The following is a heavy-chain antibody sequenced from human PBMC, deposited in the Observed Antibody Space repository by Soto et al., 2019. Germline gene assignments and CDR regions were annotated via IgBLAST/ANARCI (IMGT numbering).Heavy chain of an antibody. V-gene: IGHV3-23*01. CDR1: GLHFTSYA. CDR3: TGHGGGSY. D-gene: IGHD1-26*01. J-gene: IGHJ4*02. CDR2: ISGSGGST. Sequence: EVQLLESGGGLAQPGGSLRLSCAASGLHFTSYAMTWVRQAPGKGLEWVSSISGSGGSTNYADPVKGRFTVSRDNSKTTLYLQMNSLTAEDTAIYYCTGHGGGSYWGQGTLAIVSS.